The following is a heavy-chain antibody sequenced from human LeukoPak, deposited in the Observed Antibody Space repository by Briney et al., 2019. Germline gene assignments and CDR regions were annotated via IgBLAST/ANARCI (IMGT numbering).Heavy chain of an antibody. CDR2: IIGSGVST. CDR1: GFTFSSYV. Sequence: GGSLRLSCAASGFTFSSYVMIWVRQAPGKGLEWVSGIIGSGVSTDYADSVKGRFTISRDNSKSTLYLQMNSLRAEDTAVYYCAKGRWGDYWGQGTLVTVSS. D-gene: IGHD3-16*01. CDR3: AKGRWGDY. V-gene: IGHV3-23*01. J-gene: IGHJ4*02.